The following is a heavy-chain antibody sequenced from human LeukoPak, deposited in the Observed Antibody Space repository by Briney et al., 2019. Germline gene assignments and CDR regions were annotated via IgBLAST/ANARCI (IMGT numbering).Heavy chain of an antibody. CDR1: GVTYSDYA. CDR2: IIRSLTTS. V-gene: IGHV1-69*13. Sequence: GASVKVSCKASGVTYSDYAISWVRQAPGHGLEWMGGIIRSLTTSNYPQKFQGRVTITADESTSTAYMELSSLGSEDTAIYCCASPGVIVPPSPQPFDYWGQGTLVSVSS. CDR3: ASPGVIVPPSPQPFDY. J-gene: IGHJ4*02. D-gene: IGHD2/OR15-2a*01.